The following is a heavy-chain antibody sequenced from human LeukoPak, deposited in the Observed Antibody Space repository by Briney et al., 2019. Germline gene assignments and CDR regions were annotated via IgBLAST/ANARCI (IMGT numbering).Heavy chain of an antibody. CDR3: ARAAGRTSFYDFWSGLTYYYYMDV. V-gene: IGHV3-7*01. J-gene: IGHJ6*03. D-gene: IGHD3-3*01. Sequence: GGSLRLSCAASGFTFSSYWMSWVRQAPGKGLEWVANIKQDGSEKYYVDSVKGRFTISRDNAKNSLYLQMNSLRAEDTAVYYCARAAGRTSFYDFWSGLTYYYYMDVWGKGTTVTVSS. CDR1: GFTFSSYW. CDR2: IKQDGSEK.